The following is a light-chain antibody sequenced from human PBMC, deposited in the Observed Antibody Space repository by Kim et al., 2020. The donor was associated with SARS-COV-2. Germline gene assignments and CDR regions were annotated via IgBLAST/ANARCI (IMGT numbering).Light chain of an antibody. V-gene: IGKV1-5*01. CDR3: QEYKSDSWT. CDR1: QTITIW. J-gene: IGKJ1*01. CDR2: DAY. Sequence: GDRVTITCRASQTITIWLAWYQQKPGKAPSLLIYDAYILESGVPSRFSGSGSGTEFTLTISSLQPDDFATYYCQEYKSDSWTFGQGTKVDIK.